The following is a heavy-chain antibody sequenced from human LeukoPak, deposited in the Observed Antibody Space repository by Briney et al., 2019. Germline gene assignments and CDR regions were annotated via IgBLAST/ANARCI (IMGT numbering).Heavy chain of an antibody. CDR2: IRYDGSNK. CDR1: GFTFSSYG. CDR3: AKREAYDSSGYYYHYYYYMDV. J-gene: IGHJ6*03. D-gene: IGHD3-22*01. V-gene: IGHV3-30*02. Sequence: GGSLRLSCAASGFTFSSYGMHWVRQAPGKGLEWVAFIRYDGSNKYYADSVKGRFTISRDNSKNTLYLQMNSLRAEDTAVYYCAKREAYDSSGYYYHYYYYMDVWGKGTTVTVSS.